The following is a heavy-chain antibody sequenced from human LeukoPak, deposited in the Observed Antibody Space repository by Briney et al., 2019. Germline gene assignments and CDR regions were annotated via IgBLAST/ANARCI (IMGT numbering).Heavy chain of an antibody. V-gene: IGHV4-39*01. CDR3: ARRGGYDLEYYFDY. Sequence: SETLSLTCTVSGGSIRSSYYYWGWIRQPPGKGLEWIGSIYDSGSTYYNPSLKSRVTISVDTSKNQFSLKLSSVTAADTAVYYCARRGGYDLEYYFDYWGQGTLVTVSS. CDR2: IYDSGST. CDR1: GGSIRSSYYY. J-gene: IGHJ4*02. D-gene: IGHD5-12*01.